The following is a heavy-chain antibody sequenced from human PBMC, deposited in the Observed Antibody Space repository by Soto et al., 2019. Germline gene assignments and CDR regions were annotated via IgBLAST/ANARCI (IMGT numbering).Heavy chain of an antibody. J-gene: IGHJ3*02. D-gene: IGHD2-2*01. CDR2: ISYDGSNK. CDR3: ARSTIDIVVVPAATLGAFDI. CDR1: GFTFSSYG. V-gene: IGHV3-30*03. Sequence: GGSLRLSCAASGFTFSSYGMHWVRQAPGKGLERVAVISYDGSNKYYADSVKGRFTISRDNSKNTLYLQMNSLRAEDTAVYYCARSTIDIVVVPAATLGAFDIWGQGTMVTVSS.